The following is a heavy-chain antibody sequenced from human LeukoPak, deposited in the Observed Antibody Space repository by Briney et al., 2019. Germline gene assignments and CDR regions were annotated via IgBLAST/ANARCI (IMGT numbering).Heavy chain of an antibody. CDR3: KSGGAAPGSFDY. Sequence: GGSLRLSCAASGFTFITYLMSWMRPAPGKGVQWVANIKHDGSEQYYVDSVKGRFTISRGNAKKSLFLQMNSLGVEDTAVYYCKSGGAAPGSFDYWGHGALVTVSS. J-gene: IGHJ4*01. V-gene: IGHV3-7*01. CDR2: IKHDGSEQ. D-gene: IGHD1-26*01. CDR1: GFTFITYL.